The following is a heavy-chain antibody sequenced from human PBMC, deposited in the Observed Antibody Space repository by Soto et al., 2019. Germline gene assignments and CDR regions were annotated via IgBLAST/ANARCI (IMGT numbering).Heavy chain of an antibody. D-gene: IGHD1-26*01. CDR2: IYYRGST. J-gene: IGHJ5*02. V-gene: IGHV4-31*03. CDR1: GGSISSGGYY. Sequence: QVQLQESGPGLVKPSQTLSLTCTVSGGSISSGGYYWSWIRQHPGKGLEWIGYIYYRGSTYYNPSLKSRVTISVDTSKNQFSLKLSSVTAADTAVYYCARGSYPYNWFDPWGQGTLVTVSS. CDR3: ARGSYPYNWFDP.